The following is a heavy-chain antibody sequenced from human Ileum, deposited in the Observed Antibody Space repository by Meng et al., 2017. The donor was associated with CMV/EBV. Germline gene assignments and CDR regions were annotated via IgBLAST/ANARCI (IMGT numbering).Heavy chain of an antibody. CDR3: ARAGASSGYYYEYYYYGMDV. J-gene: IGHJ6*02. D-gene: IGHD3-22*01. CDR1: GYTFTSYY. Sequence: ASVKVSCKASGYTFTSYYMHWVRQAPGQGLEWMGIINPSGGSTSYAQKFQGRVTMTRDTSTSTVYMELSSLRSEDTAVYYCARAGASSGYYYEYYYYGMDVWGQGTTVTVSS. V-gene: IGHV1-46*01. CDR2: INPSGGST.